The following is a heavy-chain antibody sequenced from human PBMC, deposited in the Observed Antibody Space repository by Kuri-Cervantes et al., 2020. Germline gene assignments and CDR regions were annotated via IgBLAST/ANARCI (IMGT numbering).Heavy chain of an antibody. CDR3: ARGSADIVVVPAAHWIDY. V-gene: IGHV4-34*01. CDR1: GGSFSGYY. Sequence: SETLSLTCAVYGGSFSGYYWSWIRQPPGKGLEWIGEINHSGSTNYNPSLKSRVTISVDTSKNQFSLKLSSVTAADTAVYYCARGSADIVVVPAAHWIDYWGQGTLVT. J-gene: IGHJ4*02. D-gene: IGHD2-2*01. CDR2: INHSGST.